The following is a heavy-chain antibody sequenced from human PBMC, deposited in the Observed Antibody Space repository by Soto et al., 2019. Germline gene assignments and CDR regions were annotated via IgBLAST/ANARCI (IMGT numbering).Heavy chain of an antibody. D-gene: IGHD3-3*01. CDR1: GGSISSSSYY. CDR2: IYYSGST. Sequence: QLQLQESGPGLVKPSETLSLTCTVSGGSISSSSYYWGWIRQPPGKGLEWIGSIYYSGSTYYNPSLKSRVTISVDTSKNQFSLKLSSVTAADTAVYYCARRPRSNYDFWSGHNSGAFDIWGQGTMVTVSS. CDR3: ARRPRSNYDFWSGHNSGAFDI. J-gene: IGHJ3*02. V-gene: IGHV4-39*01.